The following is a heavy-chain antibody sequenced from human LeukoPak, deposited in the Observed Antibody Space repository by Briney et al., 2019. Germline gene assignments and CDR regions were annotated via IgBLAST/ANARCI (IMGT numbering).Heavy chain of an antibody. D-gene: IGHD2-15*01. CDR3: ARWVRYSLYYMDV. CDR1: GGSFSGYY. CDR2: INHSGST. J-gene: IGHJ6*03. Sequence: SETLSLTCAVYGGSFSGYYWSWIRQPPGKGLEWIGEINHSGSTNYNPSLKSRVTISVDTSKNQFSLKLSSVTAADTAVYYCARWVRYSLYYMDVWGKGTTVTVSS. V-gene: IGHV4-34*01.